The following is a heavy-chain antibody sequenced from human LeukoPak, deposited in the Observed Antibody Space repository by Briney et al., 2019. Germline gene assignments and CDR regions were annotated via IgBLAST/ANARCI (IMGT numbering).Heavy chain of an antibody. CDR2: ITSEGSST. D-gene: IGHD2-15*01. CDR1: GFTFSSCW. V-gene: IGHV3-74*01. Sequence: GGSLRLSCAASGFTFSSCWMHWVRQVPGKGLVWVSRITSEGSSTSYADSVKGRFTISRDNAKNTLYLQMNSLRAEDTAVYYCARGSSVVALDWGQGTLVTVSS. J-gene: IGHJ4*02. CDR3: ARGSSVVALD.